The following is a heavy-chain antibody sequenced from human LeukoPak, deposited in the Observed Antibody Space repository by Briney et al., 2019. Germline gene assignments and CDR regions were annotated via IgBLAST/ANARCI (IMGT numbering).Heavy chain of an antibody. CDR1: GGSFSGYY. Sequence: ASETLSLTCAVYGGSFSGYYWSWIRQPPGKGLEWIGEINHSGSTNYNPSLKSRVTISVDTSKNQFSLKLSSVTAADTAVYYCARYIVVVVAANAEWFDPWGQGTLVTVSS. V-gene: IGHV4-34*01. CDR3: ARYIVVVVAANAEWFDP. CDR2: INHSGST. D-gene: IGHD2-15*01. J-gene: IGHJ5*02.